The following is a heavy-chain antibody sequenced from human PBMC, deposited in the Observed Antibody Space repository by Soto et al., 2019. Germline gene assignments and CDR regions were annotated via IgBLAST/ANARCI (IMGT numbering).Heavy chain of an antibody. CDR3: SSGRDSFGGSGYSRVDY. D-gene: IGHD3-22*01. Sequence: QVQLLQSGAAVPKPGSSVRVSCKTSGVTFNSYSLHWVRQAPGQGLDWMGGFMPLFGTANYAQKFQGRVTFTADESTSTADMALRNLRSEYTALYYCSSGRDSFGGSGYSRVDYWGQGTQVTVSS. V-gene: IGHV1-69*01. J-gene: IGHJ4*02. CDR1: GVTFNSYS. CDR2: FMPLFGTA.